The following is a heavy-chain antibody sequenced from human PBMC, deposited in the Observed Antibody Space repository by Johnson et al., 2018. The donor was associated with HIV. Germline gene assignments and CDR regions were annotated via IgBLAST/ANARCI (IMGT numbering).Heavy chain of an antibody. V-gene: IGHV3-9*01. CDR3: AKGLVYADPDDAFDI. CDR1: GFTLNDYA. CDR2: ISWNSGSM. J-gene: IGHJ3*02. D-gene: IGHD2-8*01. Sequence: LVESGGGSEQPGRSLRLSCAASGFTLNDYAIHWVRQAPGKGLEWVSSISWNSGSMGYADSVKGRFTISRDNAKNTLYLQMNSLRAEDTAVYYCAKGLVYADPDDAFDIWGQGTMVTVSS.